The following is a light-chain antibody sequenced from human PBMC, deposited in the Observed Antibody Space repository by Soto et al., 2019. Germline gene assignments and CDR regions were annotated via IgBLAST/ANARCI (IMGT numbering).Light chain of an antibody. J-gene: IGKJ4*01. V-gene: IGKV3-20*01. CDR2: AAS. CDR1: QSVSTNS. Sequence: EIVLTQSPDTLSLSPGERATLSCRASQSVSTNSLAWYQQKPGQAPRPLIYAASSRATGTPDRFSGSGSGTEFTLIISRLEPEDFAVYYCQQYGSSVLTFGGGTKVDTK. CDR3: QQYGSSVLT.